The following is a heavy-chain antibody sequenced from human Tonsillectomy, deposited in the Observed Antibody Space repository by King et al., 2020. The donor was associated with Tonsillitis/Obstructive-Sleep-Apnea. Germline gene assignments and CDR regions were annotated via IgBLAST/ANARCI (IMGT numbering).Heavy chain of an antibody. CDR2: IKGKIDGGTT. CDR3: TTDRGALAYCGGDCYSHFDY. Sequence: VQLVESGGGLVKPGGSLRLSCAASGFTFSNAWMNWVRQAPGKGLEWVGRIKGKIDGGTTDYAAPVKGRFTISRDDSKNTLYLQMNSLKTEDTAVYYCTTDRGALAYCGGDCYSHFDYWSQGTLVTVSS. J-gene: IGHJ4*02. D-gene: IGHD2-21*02. CDR1: GFTFSNAW. V-gene: IGHV3-15*07.